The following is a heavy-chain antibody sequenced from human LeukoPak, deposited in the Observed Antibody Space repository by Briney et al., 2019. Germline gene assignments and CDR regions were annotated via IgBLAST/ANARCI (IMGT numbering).Heavy chain of an antibody. CDR3: ARVETIRGYSGHVFDY. CDR2: ISYDGSNK. J-gene: IGHJ4*02. Sequence: GRSLRLSCAASGFTFSSYAMHWVRQAPGKGLEWVAVISYDGSNKYYADSVKGRFTISRDNSKNTLYLQVNSLRAEDTAVYYCARVETIRGYSGHVFDYWGQGTLVTVSS. V-gene: IGHV3-30*04. D-gene: IGHD5-12*01. CDR1: GFTFSSYA.